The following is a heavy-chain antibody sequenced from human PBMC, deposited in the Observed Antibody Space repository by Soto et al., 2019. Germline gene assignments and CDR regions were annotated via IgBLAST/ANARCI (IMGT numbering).Heavy chain of an antibody. J-gene: IGHJ4*02. CDR1: GYTFASYG. D-gene: IGHD3-22*01. CDR2: ISAYNGNT. V-gene: IGHV1-18*01. Sequence: ASVEVSCKASGYTFASYGSRWVRQAPGQGLEWMGWISAYNGNTNYAQKLQGRVTMTTDTSTSTAYMELRSLRSDDTAVYYCARDPSSGGFDYWGQGTLVTVSS. CDR3: ARDPSSGGFDY.